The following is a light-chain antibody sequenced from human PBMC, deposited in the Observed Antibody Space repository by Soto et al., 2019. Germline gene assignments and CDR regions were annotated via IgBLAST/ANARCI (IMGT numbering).Light chain of an antibody. J-gene: IGLJ1*01. CDR1: SSDVGGYNY. CDR2: DVS. CDR3: SSYTTSNTRQIV. V-gene: IGLV2-14*03. Sequence: QSALTQPASXSGSPGQSITISCTGTSSDVGGYNYVSWYQHHPGKAPKLLIYDVSNRPSGVSNRFSGSKSDNTASLTISGLQPEDEADYYCSSYTTSNTRQIVFGTGTKVTVL.